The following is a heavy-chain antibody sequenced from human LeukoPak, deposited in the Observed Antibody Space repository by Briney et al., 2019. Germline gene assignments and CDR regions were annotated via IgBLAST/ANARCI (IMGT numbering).Heavy chain of an antibody. J-gene: IGHJ4*02. CDR3: ARYAYSSSFDY. D-gene: IGHD6-6*01. CDR1: GYTFTGYY. V-gene: IGHV1-2*06. Sequence: ASVKVSCKASGYTFTGYYMHWVRQAPGQGLEWMGRINPNSGGTNYAQKFQGRVTMTRDTSITTAYMELSRLRSDDTAMYYCARYAYSSSFDYWGQGTLLTVSS. CDR2: INPNSGGT.